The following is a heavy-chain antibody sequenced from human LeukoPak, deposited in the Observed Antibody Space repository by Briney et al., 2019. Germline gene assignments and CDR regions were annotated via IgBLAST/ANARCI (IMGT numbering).Heavy chain of an antibody. CDR3: ARDRSGGDFDY. V-gene: IGHV4-59*01. Sequence: ASETLSLTCTVSGGSITSYYRSWIRQSPGKGLEWIGFMYYSGTTNYNPSLKSRVTISLGMSKNQFSLKLSSVTAADTAVYYCARDRSGGDFDYWGQGTLVTVSS. J-gene: IGHJ4*02. D-gene: IGHD3-22*01. CDR2: MYYSGTT. CDR1: GGSITSYY.